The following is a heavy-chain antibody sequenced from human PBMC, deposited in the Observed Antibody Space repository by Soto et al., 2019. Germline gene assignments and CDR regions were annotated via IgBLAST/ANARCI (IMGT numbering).Heavy chain of an antibody. CDR1: GFTFSSYA. Sequence: GGSLRLSCAASGFTFSSYAMSWVRQAPGKGLEWVSAISGSGGSTYYADSVKGRFTISRDNSKNTLYLQMNSLRAEDTAVYYCAKGSQITMMIDDAFDIWGQGTMVTVSS. J-gene: IGHJ3*02. V-gene: IGHV3-23*01. D-gene: IGHD3-22*01. CDR3: AKGSQITMMIDDAFDI. CDR2: ISGSGGST.